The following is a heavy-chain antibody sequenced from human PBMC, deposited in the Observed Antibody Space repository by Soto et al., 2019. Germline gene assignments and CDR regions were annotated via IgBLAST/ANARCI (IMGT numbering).Heavy chain of an antibody. V-gene: IGHV3-30*18. CDR1: GFTFSSYG. Sequence: GGSLRLSCAASGFTFSSYGMHWVRQAPGKGLEWVAVISYDGSNKYYADSVKGRFTISRDNSKNTLYLQMNSLRAEDTAVYYCAKDGGWSSSSWYPTFYYYYGMDVWGQGTTVTVSS. CDR2: ISYDGSNK. CDR3: AKDGGWSSSSWYPTFYYYYGMDV. D-gene: IGHD6-13*01. J-gene: IGHJ6*02.